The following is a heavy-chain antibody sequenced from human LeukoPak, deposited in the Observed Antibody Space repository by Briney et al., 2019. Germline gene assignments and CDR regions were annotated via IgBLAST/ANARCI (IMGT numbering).Heavy chain of an antibody. V-gene: IGHV3-21*01. J-gene: IGHJ5*02. CDR2: ISGSSTYI. D-gene: IGHD5-24*01. CDR3: ARRMGRDGYNPNWFDP. Sequence: GGSLRLSCAASGFTFSSYTMNWVRQAPGKGLEWVSSISGSSTYIYCADSVKGRFTISRDNAKNSLYLQMSSLRAEDTAVYYCARRMGRDGYNPNWFDPWGQGTLVTVSS. CDR1: GFTFSSYT.